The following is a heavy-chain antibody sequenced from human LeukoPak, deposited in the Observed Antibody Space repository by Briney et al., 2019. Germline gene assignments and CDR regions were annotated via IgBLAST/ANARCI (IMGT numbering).Heavy chain of an antibody. CDR2: ISSSGSTI. CDR3: ARGRQNSGSYSDAFDI. V-gene: IGHV3-48*03. Sequence: AGGSLRLSCAASGFTFSSYEMNWVRQAPGKGLEWVSYISSSGSTIYYADSVKGRFTISRDNAKNSLYLQMNSLRADDTAVYYCARGRQNSGSYSDAFDIWGQGTMVTVSS. D-gene: IGHD1-26*01. J-gene: IGHJ3*02. CDR1: GFTFSSYE.